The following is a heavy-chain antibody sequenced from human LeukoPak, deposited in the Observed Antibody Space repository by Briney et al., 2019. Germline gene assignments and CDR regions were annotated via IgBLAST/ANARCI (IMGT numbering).Heavy chain of an antibody. D-gene: IGHD6-25*01. CDR2: VYYSGRT. Sequence: SETLSLTCTVSGGSIGHFHWSWIRQPPGKGLEWIGSVYYSGRTNYNPSLKSRVTISVDTSKNQFSLKLTSVTAADTAVYYCARRGRNSSGWQDYLWGQGTLVTVSS. CDR1: GGSIGHFH. J-gene: IGHJ4*02. V-gene: IGHV4-59*01. CDR3: ARRGRNSSGWQDYL.